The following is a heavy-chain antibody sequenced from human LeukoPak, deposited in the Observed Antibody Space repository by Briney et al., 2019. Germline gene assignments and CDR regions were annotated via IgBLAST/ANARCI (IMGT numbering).Heavy chain of an antibody. V-gene: IGHV3-23*01. CDR3: AKAPVTSCRGAFCYPFDY. CDR1: GFSFSSYA. Sequence: GGSLRLSCATSGFSFSSYAMSWIRQAPGKGLEWVSAMSSSDDGRYYAASVRGRFTISRDTSRSTLYLQMNSLRAEDAAVYYCAKAPVTSCRGAFCYPFDYWGQGTLVTVSS. J-gene: IGHJ4*02. CDR2: MSSSDDGR. D-gene: IGHD2-15*01.